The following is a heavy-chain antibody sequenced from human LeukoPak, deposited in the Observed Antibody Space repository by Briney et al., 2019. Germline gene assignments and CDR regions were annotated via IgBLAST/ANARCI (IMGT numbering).Heavy chain of an antibody. CDR2: IYYSGST. CDR1: GGSISSGGYY. CDR3: ARLALQDYFYDY. V-gene: IGHV4-31*03. Sequence: SETLSLTGTVSGGSISSGGYYWSWIRQHPGKGLEWIGYIYYSGSTYYNPSLKSRVTISVDTSKNQFSLKLSSVTAADTAVYYCARLALQDYFYDYWGQGTLVTVSS. D-gene: IGHD2/OR15-2a*01. J-gene: IGHJ4*02.